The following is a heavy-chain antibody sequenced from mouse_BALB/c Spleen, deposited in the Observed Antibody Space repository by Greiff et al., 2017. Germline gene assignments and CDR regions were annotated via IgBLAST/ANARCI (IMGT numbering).Heavy chain of an antibody. J-gene: IGHJ4*01. CDR3: ARLNDYDVEGYAMDY. Sequence: EVMLVESGGGLVKLGGSLKLSCAASGFTFSSYYMSWVRQTPEKRLELVAAINSNGGSTYYPDTVKGRFTISRDNAKNTLYLQMSSLKSEDTALYYCARLNDYDVEGYAMDYWGQGTSVTVSS. CDR1: GFTFSSYY. V-gene: IGHV5-6-2*01. D-gene: IGHD2-4*01. CDR2: INSNGGST.